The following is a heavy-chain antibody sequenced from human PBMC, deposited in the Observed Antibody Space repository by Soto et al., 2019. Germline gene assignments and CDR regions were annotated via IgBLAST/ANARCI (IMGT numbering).Heavy chain of an antibody. CDR1: GFTFSRYT. Sequence: GGSLRLSCAASGFTFSRYTMHWVRQAPGKGLEWVAVTSYDGSTKYYADSVKGRFTISRDNNNNTLFLQVNSLRAEDTAVYYCAKDGGFDYGFWYFDLWGRGTLVTVSS. CDR2: TSYDGSTK. D-gene: IGHD4-17*01. V-gene: IGHV3-30-3*01. CDR3: AKDGGFDYGFWYFDL. J-gene: IGHJ2*01.